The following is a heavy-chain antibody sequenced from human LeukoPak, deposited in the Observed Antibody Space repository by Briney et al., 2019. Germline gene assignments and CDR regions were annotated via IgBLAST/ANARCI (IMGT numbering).Heavy chain of an antibody. CDR2: IATAGDT. V-gene: IGHV3-13*01. J-gene: IGHJ3*01. Sequence: GGSLRLSCAASGFTFSSFDMHWVRQTPGKRLEWVSSIATAGDTYYPGSVKGRFTISRENAKNSLYLQMNSLRAGDTAMYYCARGRYYYGSGSRDAFDLWGQGTMVTVSS. CDR1: GFTFSSFD. CDR3: ARGRYYYGSGSRDAFDL. D-gene: IGHD3-10*01.